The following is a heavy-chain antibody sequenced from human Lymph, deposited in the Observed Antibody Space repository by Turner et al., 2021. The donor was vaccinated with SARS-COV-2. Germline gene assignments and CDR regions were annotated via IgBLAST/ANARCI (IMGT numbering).Heavy chain of an antibody. J-gene: IGHJ4*02. CDR2: IFYRGST. D-gene: IGHD2-8*01. Sequence: HLLLQESGPGLAKPSETLSLTCPLSVCPFSRRSYYWGWIRQAPGKGLEWIGRIFYRGSTYYNTSLKSRVTISVDTSKNQFSLKLSSVTAADTAVDYCARAPFIIVLMMYASGYFDNWGQGTLVTVSS. CDR1: VCPFSRRSYY. V-gene: IGHV4-39*01. CDR3: ARAPFIIVLMMYASGYFDN.